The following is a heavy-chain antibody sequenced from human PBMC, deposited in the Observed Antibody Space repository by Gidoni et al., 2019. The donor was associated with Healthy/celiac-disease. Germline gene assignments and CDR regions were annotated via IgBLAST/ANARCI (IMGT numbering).Heavy chain of an antibody. Sequence: EVQLVESGGGLVQPGGSLRLSCAASGFPLSSYGMLWVRQSPGKGLELVANIKQDGSEKYYVDSVKGRFTISRDNAKNSLYLQMNSLRAEDTAVYYCASYRDYDSSGYYSAPGQFQHWGQGTLVTVSS. V-gene: IGHV3-7*01. D-gene: IGHD3-22*01. CDR3: ASYRDYDSSGYYSAPGQFQH. CDR2: IKQDGSEK. J-gene: IGHJ1*01. CDR1: GFPLSSYG.